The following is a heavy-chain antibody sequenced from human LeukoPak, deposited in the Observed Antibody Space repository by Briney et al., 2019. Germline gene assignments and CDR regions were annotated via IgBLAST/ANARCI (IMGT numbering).Heavy chain of an antibody. CDR3: AAGGSWGGFDY. Sequence: SETLSLTCTVSGGSISSYYWSWIRQLPGKGLEWIGYIYYSGSTDYNPSLKSRVTISVDTSKNQFSLKLSSVTAADTAVYYCAAGGSWGGFDYWGQGTLVTVSS. CDR2: IYYSGST. CDR1: GGSISSYY. J-gene: IGHJ4*02. D-gene: IGHD1-26*01. V-gene: IGHV4-59*08.